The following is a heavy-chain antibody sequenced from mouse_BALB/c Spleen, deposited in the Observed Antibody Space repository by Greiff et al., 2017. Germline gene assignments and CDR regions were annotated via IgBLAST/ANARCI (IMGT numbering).Heavy chain of an antibody. J-gene: IGHJ4*01. CDR1: GFTFSSFG. CDR3: ARSGGYDGYPRAMDY. V-gene: IGHV5-17*02. Sequence: EVKLEESGGGLVQPGGSRKLSCAASGFTFSSFGMHWVRQAPEKGLEWVAYISSGSSTIYYADTVKGRFTISRDNPKNTLFLQMTSLRSEDTAMYYCARSGGYDGYPRAMDYWGQGTSVTVSS. CDR2: ISSGSSTI. D-gene: IGHD2-3*01.